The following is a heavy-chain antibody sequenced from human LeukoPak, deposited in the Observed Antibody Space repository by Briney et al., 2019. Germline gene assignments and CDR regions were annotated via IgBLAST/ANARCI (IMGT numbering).Heavy chain of an antibody. CDR2: LYSGSST. Sequence: GGSLRLSCAASGFSVSTNYMNWVRQAPGKGLEWVSILYSGSSTYYADSVEGRFIVSRDSSKNTLSLQMNDLRAEDTAVYYCARVGDHFHWYLDLWGRGTLVTVSS. CDR3: ARVGDHFHWYLDL. J-gene: IGHJ2*01. D-gene: IGHD3-3*02. CDR1: GFSVSTNY. V-gene: IGHV3-53*01.